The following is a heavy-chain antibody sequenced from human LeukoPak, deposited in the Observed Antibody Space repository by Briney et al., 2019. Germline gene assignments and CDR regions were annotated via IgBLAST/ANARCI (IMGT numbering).Heavy chain of an antibody. V-gene: IGHV3-66*01. CDR2: IYSGGST. D-gene: IGHD3-10*01. J-gene: IGHJ3*02. CDR3: ARDNFGRGPHGSDI. CDR1: GFTVSSNY. Sequence: GGSLRLSCAASGFTVSSNYMSWVRQAPGKGLEWVSVIYSGGSTYYADPVKGRFTISRDNSKNTLYLQMNSLRAEDTAVYYCARDNFGRGPHGSDIWGQGTMVTVSS.